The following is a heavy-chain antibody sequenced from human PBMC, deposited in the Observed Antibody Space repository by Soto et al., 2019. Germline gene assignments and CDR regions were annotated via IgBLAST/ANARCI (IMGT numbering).Heavy chain of an antibody. CDR1: GYTFTSYG. D-gene: IGHD2-8*01. V-gene: IGHV1-18*01. Sequence: ASVKVSCTASGYTFTSYGISWVRQAPGQGLEWMGWISAYNGSTSYAQKFQGRVTMTRDTSTSTVYMELSSLRSEDTAVYYCARGLYVRPSHFDYWGQGALVTVSS. CDR3: ARGLYVRPSHFDY. CDR2: ISAYNGST. J-gene: IGHJ4*01.